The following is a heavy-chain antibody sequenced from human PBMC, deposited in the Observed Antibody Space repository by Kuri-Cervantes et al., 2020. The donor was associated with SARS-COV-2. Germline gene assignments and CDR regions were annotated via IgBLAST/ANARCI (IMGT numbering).Heavy chain of an antibody. Sequence: SGPTLVKPTQTLTLTCTFSGFSLSTSGVGVGWIRQPPGKALEWLALIYWDDDKRYGPSLKSRLTITKDTCKNQVVLTMTNMDPVDTATYYCAHRPPGFWSGYFDYWGQGTLVTVSS. V-gene: IGHV2-5*05. CDR1: GFSLSTSGVG. J-gene: IGHJ4*02. CDR3: AHRPPGFWSGYFDY. D-gene: IGHD3-3*01. CDR2: IYWDDDK.